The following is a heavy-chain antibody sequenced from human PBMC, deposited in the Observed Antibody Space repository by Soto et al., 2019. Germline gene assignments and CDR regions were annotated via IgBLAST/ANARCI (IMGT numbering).Heavy chain of an antibody. CDR3: AILSN. J-gene: IGHJ4*02. D-gene: IGHD6-6*01. Sequence: GGSLRLSCAASGCTVSSNDMNWGRKAPGPGLGWHSISYSDDTTYYSDSVKSRFTISRDNSKNTLYTQMNNLTGEETAVYYCAILSNWGQGTLVTVSS. CDR1: GCTVSSND. V-gene: IGHV3-53*01. CDR2: SYSDDTT.